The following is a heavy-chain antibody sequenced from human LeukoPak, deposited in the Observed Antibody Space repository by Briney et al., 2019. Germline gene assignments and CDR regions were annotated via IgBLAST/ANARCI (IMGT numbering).Heavy chain of an antibody. CDR2: IASDGSST. CDR3: ARGRPHGNDY. CDR1: GFTFSSYW. D-gene: IGHD4-23*01. Sequence: GGSLRLSCAASGFTFSSYWMNWVRQAPGKGLVWVSRIASDGSSTTYADSVKGRFSISRDNAKNTLYLQMNSLRVEDTAVYYCARGRPHGNDYWGQGTLVTVS. J-gene: IGHJ4*02. V-gene: IGHV3-74*01.